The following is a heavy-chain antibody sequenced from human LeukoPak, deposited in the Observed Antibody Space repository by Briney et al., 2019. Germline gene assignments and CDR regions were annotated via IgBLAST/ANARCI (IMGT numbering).Heavy chain of an antibody. D-gene: IGHD5-18*01. Sequence: SQTLSLTCTVSGGSISSYYWSWIRQPPGKGLEWIGHIYYSGSTNYNPSLKSRVTISIDTSKNQFSLRLSSVTAADTAVYYCARGAAGYSYGWGQGTLVTVSS. CDR3: ARGAAGYSYG. V-gene: IGHV4-59*01. J-gene: IGHJ4*02. CDR2: IYYSGST. CDR1: GGSISSYY.